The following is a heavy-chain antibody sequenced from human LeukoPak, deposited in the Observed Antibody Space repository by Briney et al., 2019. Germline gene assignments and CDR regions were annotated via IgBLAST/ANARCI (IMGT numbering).Heavy chain of an antibody. CDR2: IYYSGST. J-gene: IGHJ4*02. CDR3: ARSKRSIAAAGTHFDY. CDR1: GGSISSYY. D-gene: IGHD6-13*01. V-gene: IGHV4-59*01. Sequence: SETLSLTCTVSGGSISSYYWSWIRQPPGKGLEWIGYIYYSGSTNYNPSLKSRVTISVDTSKNQFSLKLSSVTAADTAVYYCARSKRSIAAAGTHFDYWGQGTLVTVSS.